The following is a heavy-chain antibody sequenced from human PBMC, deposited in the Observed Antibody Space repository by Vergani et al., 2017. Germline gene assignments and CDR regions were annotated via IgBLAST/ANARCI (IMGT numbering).Heavy chain of an antibody. J-gene: IGHJ4*02. CDR1: GGTFSSYT. Sequence: QVQLVQSGAEVKKPGSSVKVSCKASGGTFSSYTISWVRQAPGQGLEWMGRIIPILGIANYAQKFQGRVTITADKSTSTAYMELSSLRSEDTAVYYCASEGYYGSGTMGAFDDWSQGSLVTVSS. V-gene: IGHV1-69*02. CDR3: ASEGYYGSGTMGAFDD. D-gene: IGHD3-10*01. CDR2: IIPILGIA.